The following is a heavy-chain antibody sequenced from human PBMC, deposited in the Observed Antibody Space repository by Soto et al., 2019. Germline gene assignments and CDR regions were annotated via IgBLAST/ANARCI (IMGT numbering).Heavy chain of an antibody. CDR2: LDAEDGET. V-gene: IGHV1-24*01. J-gene: IGHJ4*02. CDR3: DSSAYPALDY. D-gene: IGHD3-22*01. CDR1: GYSLSDLS. Sequence: ASVKVSCKVCGYSLSDLSIHWVRQAPGKGLEWMGGLDAEDGETIYAQKLQGRGTMTEDTSTDTAYMELSSLTSEDTPMYYYDSSAYPALDYWGQGTLVTVSS.